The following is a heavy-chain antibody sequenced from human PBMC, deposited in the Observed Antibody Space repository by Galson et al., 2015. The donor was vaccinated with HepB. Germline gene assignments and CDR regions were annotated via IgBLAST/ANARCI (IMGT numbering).Heavy chain of an antibody. D-gene: IGHD3-10*01. CDR1: GFTFSSYA. CDR2: ISGSGGST. J-gene: IGHJ5*02. V-gene: IGHV3-23*01. CDR3: AKSDRGVAMVRGLGRWFDP. Sequence: SLRLSCAASGFTFSSYAMSWVRQAPGKGLEWVSAISGSGGSTYYADSVKGRFTISRDNSKNTLYLQMNSLRAEDTAVYYCAKSDRGVAMVRGLGRWFDPWGQGTLVTVSS.